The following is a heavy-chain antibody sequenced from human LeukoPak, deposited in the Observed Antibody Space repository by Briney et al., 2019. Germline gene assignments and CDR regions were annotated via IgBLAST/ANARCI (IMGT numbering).Heavy chain of an antibody. V-gene: IGHV4-59*08. Sequence: SETLSLTCTVSGGSISSYYWSWIRQPPGKGLEWIGYIYYSGSTNYNPSLKSRVTISVDTSKNQFSLKLSSVPAADTAVYYCARQLNYYDSSGFDYWGQGTLVTVSS. CDR1: GGSISSYY. J-gene: IGHJ4*02. CDR3: ARQLNYYDSSGFDY. CDR2: IYYSGST. D-gene: IGHD3-22*01.